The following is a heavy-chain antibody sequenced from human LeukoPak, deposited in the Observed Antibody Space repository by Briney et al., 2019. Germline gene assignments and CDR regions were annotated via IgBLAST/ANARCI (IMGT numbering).Heavy chain of an antibody. D-gene: IGHD5-24*01. CDR1: GASVSSGSYY. Sequence: SETLSLTCTVSGASVSSGSYYWSWIRQPPGKGLEWIGYIYYSGSTNYNPSLKSRVTISVDTSKNQFSLKLSSVTAADTAVYYCAASLGWLQGWFDPWGQGTLVTVSS. CDR3: AASLGWLQGWFDP. CDR2: IYYSGST. J-gene: IGHJ5*02. V-gene: IGHV4-61*01.